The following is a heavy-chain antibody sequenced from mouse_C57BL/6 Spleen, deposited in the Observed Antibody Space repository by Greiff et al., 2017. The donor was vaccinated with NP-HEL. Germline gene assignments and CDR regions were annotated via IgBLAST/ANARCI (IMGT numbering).Heavy chain of an antibody. D-gene: IGHD1-1*01. CDR1: GYTFTDHT. CDR2: IYPRDGST. CDR3: SRRITTVVATRYFDV. V-gene: IGHV1-78*01. Sequence: SDAELVKPGASVKISCKVSGYTFTDHTIHWMKQRPEQGLEWIGYIYPRDGSTKYNEKFKGKATLTADKSSSTAYMQLNSRTSEDSAVYFCSRRITTVVATRYFDVWGTGTTVTVSS. J-gene: IGHJ1*03.